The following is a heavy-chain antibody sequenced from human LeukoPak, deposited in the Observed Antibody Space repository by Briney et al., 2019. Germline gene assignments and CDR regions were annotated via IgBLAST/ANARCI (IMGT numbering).Heavy chain of an antibody. CDR3: AKDQYDILTGYYGH. V-gene: IGHV3-9*03. CDR1: GFTFDDYA. J-gene: IGHJ4*02. CDR2: ISWNSGSI. D-gene: IGHD3-9*01. Sequence: PGRSLRLSCAASGFTFDDYAMRWVRQAPGKGLEWVSGISWNSGSIGYADSVKGRFTISRDNAKNSLYLQMNSLRAEDMALYYCAKDQYDILTGYYGHWGQGTLVTVSS.